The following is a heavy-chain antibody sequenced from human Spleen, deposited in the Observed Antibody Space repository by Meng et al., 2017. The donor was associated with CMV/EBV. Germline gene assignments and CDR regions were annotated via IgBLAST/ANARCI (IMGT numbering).Heavy chain of an antibody. CDR1: GFTVSSYA. D-gene: IGHD5-12*01. Sequence: AASGFTVSSYAMSWVRQAQGKGLEWVSAISGSGGSTYYADSVKGRFTISRDNSKNTLYLQMNSLRAEDTAVYYCAKLSAGGSYYFDYWGQGTLVTVSS. V-gene: IGHV3-23*01. CDR3: AKLSAGGSYYFDY. CDR2: ISGSGGST. J-gene: IGHJ4*02.